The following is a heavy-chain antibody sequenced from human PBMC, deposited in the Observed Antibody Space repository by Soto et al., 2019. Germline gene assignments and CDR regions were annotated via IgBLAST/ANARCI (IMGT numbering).Heavy chain of an antibody. CDR3: ASTRGSSHDY. V-gene: IGHV3-53*01. Sequence: PWGSLRLSCAASGFTVSGNYMSWVRQAPGKGLEWVSVIYNGGGTYYADSVKGRFTISRDNSKNTLYLQMNSLRAEDTAVYYCASTRGSSHDYWGQGTLVTVSS. CDR2: IYNGGGT. CDR1: GFTVSGNY. J-gene: IGHJ4*02. D-gene: IGHD6-6*01.